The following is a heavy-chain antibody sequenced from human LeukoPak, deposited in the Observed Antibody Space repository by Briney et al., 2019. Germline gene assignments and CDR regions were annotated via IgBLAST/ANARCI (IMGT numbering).Heavy chain of an antibody. Sequence: GGSLRLSCAPSGFTFSNYWMHWVRHAPGKGLVWVSRIKTDGSSTNYADSVKGRFTISRDNAKNTLYLQMNRLRAEDTAVYYCASQVVVTALDPWGQGTLVTVSS. D-gene: IGHD2-21*02. CDR2: IKTDGSST. CDR1: GFTFSNYW. J-gene: IGHJ5*02. CDR3: ASQVVVTALDP. V-gene: IGHV3-74*01.